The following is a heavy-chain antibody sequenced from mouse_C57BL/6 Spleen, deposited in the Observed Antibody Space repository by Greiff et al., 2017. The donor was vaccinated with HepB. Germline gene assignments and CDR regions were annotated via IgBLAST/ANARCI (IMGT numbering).Heavy chain of an antibody. D-gene: IGHD2-4*01. J-gene: IGHJ3*01. CDR2: IYPGGVYT. CDR3: AVYEYVSPWFAY. Sequence: VQLQQSGAEMVRPGTSVKMSCKASGYTFTNYWIGWAKQRPGHGLEWIGDIYPGGVYTKYNEKFKGKATLTADKSSSTVYMQFSSLPSEDSAIYYCAVYEYVSPWFAYWGQGTLVTVSA. V-gene: IGHV1-63*01. CDR1: GYTFTNYW.